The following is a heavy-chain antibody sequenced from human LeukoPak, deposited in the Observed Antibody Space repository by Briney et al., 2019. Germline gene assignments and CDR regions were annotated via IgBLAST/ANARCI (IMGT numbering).Heavy chain of an antibody. Sequence: ASVKVSCKASGYTFTSYGISWVRQAPGQGLEWMGWINPNSGGTNYAQKFQGRVTMTRDTSISTAYMELSRLRSDDTAVYYCARDRGWLQDTGAYFDYWGQGTLVTVSS. D-gene: IGHD5-24*01. CDR2: INPNSGGT. CDR1: GYTFTSYG. V-gene: IGHV1-2*02. CDR3: ARDRGWLQDTGAYFDY. J-gene: IGHJ4*02.